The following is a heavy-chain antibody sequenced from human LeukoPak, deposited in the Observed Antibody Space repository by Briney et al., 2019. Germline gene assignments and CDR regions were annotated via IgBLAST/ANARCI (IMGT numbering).Heavy chain of an antibody. J-gene: IGHJ4*02. V-gene: IGHV3-30-3*01. CDR1: GFTFSSYA. CDR2: ISYDGSNK. D-gene: IGHD3-22*01. Sequence: GGSLRLSCAASGFTFSSYAMHWVRQAPGKGLEWVAVISYDGSNKYYADSVKGRFTISRDNSKNTLYLQMNGLRAEDTAVYYCARDFFYDSSGKIDHWGQGTLVTVSS. CDR3: ARDFFYDSSGKIDH.